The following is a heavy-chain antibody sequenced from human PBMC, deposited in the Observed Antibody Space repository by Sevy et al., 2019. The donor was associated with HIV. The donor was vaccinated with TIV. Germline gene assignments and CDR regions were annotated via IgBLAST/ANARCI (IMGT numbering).Heavy chain of an antibody. Sequence: GGSLRISCAASGFTFSKHAMNWVRQAPGTGLEWVSTISGSGSSTYYADSVKGRFTISRDNSKNTLYLQMSSLRAEDTAVYFCAKDRQGYNQAADYRGQGTLVTVSS. V-gene: IGHV3-23*01. J-gene: IGHJ4*02. CDR2: ISGSGSST. D-gene: IGHD1-1*01. CDR3: AKDRQGYNQAADY. CDR1: GFTFSKHA.